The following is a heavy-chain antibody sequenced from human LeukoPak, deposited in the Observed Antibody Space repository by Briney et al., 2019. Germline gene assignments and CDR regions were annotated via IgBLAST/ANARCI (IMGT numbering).Heavy chain of an antibody. D-gene: IGHD6-13*01. V-gene: IGHV1-69*13. CDR2: IIPIFGTA. CDR1: GGTFSSYA. Sequence: ASVKVSCKASGGTFSSYAISWVRQAPGQGLEWMGGIIPIFGTANYTQKFQGRVTITADESTSTAYMELSSLRSEDTAVYYCARDYGGSSFPYYYYYYYMDVWGKGTTVTVSS. CDR3: ARDYGGSSFPYYYYYYYMDV. J-gene: IGHJ6*03.